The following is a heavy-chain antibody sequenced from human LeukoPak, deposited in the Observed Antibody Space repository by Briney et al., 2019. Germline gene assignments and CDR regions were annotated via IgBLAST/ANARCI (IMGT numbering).Heavy chain of an antibody. V-gene: IGHV1-2*02. J-gene: IGHJ3*01. CDR3: AREFSSKLEWLAYVTGDDAFDV. D-gene: IGHD3-3*01. CDR1: GYSFTGYH. Sequence: SVKVSSKAFGYSFTGYHLHWVRQAPRQGLEWMGWVNPDPGGTNYARKFQGRVTMTRDTSINTVNLELSRLTSDDTAVYYCAREFSSKLEWLAYVTGDDAFDVWGQGTMITVS. CDR2: VNPDPGGT.